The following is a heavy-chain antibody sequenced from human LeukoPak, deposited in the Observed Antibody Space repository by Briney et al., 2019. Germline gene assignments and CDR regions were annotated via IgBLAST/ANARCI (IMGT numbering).Heavy chain of an antibody. D-gene: IGHD3-3*01. J-gene: IGHJ5*02. Sequence: GGSLRLSCAASGFTFSSYAMSWVRQAPGKGLEWVSAISGSGGSTYYADSVKGRFTISRDNSKNTLYLQMNSLRAEDTAVYYCAKDPFSDFSGDWFDPWGQGTLVTVSS. CDR2: ISGSGGST. CDR1: GFTFSSYA. V-gene: IGHV3-23*01. CDR3: AKDPFSDFSGDWFDP.